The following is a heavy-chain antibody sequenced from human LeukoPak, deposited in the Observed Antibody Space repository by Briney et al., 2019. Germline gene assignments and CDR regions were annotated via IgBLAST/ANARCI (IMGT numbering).Heavy chain of an antibody. V-gene: IGHV3-30*02. Sequence: GGSLRLSCAASGFSFKYYGMHWVRQAPGKGLEWLAFIRYDANTEYYADSVQGRFTISRDNSKNTLYLQINSLGPEDTALYYCAKAREGTVVIDYWGQGSLVTVPS. D-gene: IGHD1-1*01. CDR1: GFSFKYYG. CDR3: AKAREGTVVIDY. J-gene: IGHJ4*02. CDR2: IRYDANTE.